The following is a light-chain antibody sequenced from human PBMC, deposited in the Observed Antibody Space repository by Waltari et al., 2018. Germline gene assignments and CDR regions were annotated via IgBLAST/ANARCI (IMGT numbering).Light chain of an antibody. V-gene: IGKV1-39*01. CDR3: QQSHSTPIT. J-gene: IGKJ5*01. CDR2: GAS. CDR1: QTIDTY. Sequence: DIQMTQSPPSLSASVGDTITVTCRASQTIDTYLNWYQQKPGNAPRLLIYGASILQGGVPSRFSGSGSWTDFTLTIRSLQPDDFATYYCQQSHSTPITFGQGTRLEIK.